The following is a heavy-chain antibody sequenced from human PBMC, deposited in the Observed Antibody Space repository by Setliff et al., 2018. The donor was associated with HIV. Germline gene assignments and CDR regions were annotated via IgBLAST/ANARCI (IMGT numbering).Heavy chain of an antibody. CDR1: GGSISGHY. CDR3: ARDHKYYYDSSGLDY. V-gene: IGHV4-59*11. D-gene: IGHD3-22*01. J-gene: IGHJ4*02. Sequence: SETLSLTCTVSGGSISGHYWSWIRQTPGKGLEWIGYVYSNGSTYYNPSVKSRVTISIDTSKNQFSLRLSSVTAADTAVYYCARDHKYYYDSSGLDYWGQGTLVTVSS. CDR2: VYSNGST.